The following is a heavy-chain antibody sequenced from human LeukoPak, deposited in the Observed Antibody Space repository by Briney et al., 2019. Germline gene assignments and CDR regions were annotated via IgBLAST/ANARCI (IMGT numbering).Heavy chain of an antibody. CDR1: GFTFSSYG. CDR2: IWYDGSNK. Sequence: QTGGSLRLSCAASGFTFSSYGMHWVRQAPGKGLEWVAVIWYDGSNKYYADSAKGRFTISRDNSKNTLYLQMDSLRAEDTAVYYCARETGTTNYYYYYGMDVWGQGTTVTVSS. CDR3: ARETGTTNYYYYYGMDV. D-gene: IGHD1-7*01. V-gene: IGHV3-33*01. J-gene: IGHJ6*02.